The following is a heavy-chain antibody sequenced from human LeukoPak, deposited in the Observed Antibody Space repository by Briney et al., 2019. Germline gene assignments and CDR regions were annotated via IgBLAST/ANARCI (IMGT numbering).Heavy chain of an antibody. CDR1: GFTFSNYW. V-gene: IGHV3-74*01. CDR2: IKSDGSST. J-gene: IGHJ4*02. Sequence: PGGSLRLSCAASGFTFSNYWMHWVRQAPGKGPVWVSRIKSDGSSTRFADSVRGRFTISRDNGKNTLYLQMNSLRAEDTAVYYCARGGDSSNWYPGYFEYWGQGALVTVSS. CDR3: ARGGDSSNWYPGYFEY. D-gene: IGHD6-13*01.